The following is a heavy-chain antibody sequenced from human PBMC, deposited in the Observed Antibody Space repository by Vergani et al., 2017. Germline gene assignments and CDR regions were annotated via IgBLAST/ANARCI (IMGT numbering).Heavy chain of an antibody. V-gene: IGHV1-3*01. Sequence: QVQLVQSGAEVKKPGASVKVSCKASGYTFTSYAMHWVRQAPGQRLEWMGWINAGNGNTKYSQKFQGRVTITRDTSASKAYMELSSLRSEETALYYCARDYSSGWSFDYWGQGTLVTVSS. CDR3: ARDYSSGWSFDY. J-gene: IGHJ4*02. D-gene: IGHD6-19*01. CDR1: GYTFTSYA. CDR2: INAGNGNT.